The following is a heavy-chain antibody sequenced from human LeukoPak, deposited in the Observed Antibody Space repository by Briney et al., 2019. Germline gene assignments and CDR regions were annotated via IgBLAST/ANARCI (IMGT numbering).Heavy chain of an antibody. J-gene: IGHJ4*02. D-gene: IGHD3-16*01. Sequence: ASVKVSCKASGGTFSSYAISWVRQAPGQGLEWMGRIIPIFGTANYAQKFQGRVTITTDESTSTAYMELSSLRSEDTAVYYCARDRMITFGGVTQYFDHWGQGTLVTVSS. CDR3: ARDRMITFGGVTQYFDH. V-gene: IGHV1-69*05. CDR1: GGTFSSYA. CDR2: IIPIFGTA.